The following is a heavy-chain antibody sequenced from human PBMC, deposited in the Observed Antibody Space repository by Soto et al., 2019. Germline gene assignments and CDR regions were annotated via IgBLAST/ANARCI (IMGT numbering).Heavy chain of an antibody. V-gene: IGHV1-18*01. Sequence: QIQLVQSGAEVKKHGASGKVSCKSSGYTFTSYAVTGVRQAPGHGLEWMGWIRAHNDNTNYAQKLQGRLTMTTDTSTSTAYMELRSRRSDDTAVYYGAREDNSAWDGPYLDYWGQGPLVTVSS. CDR1: GYTFTSYA. CDR2: IRAHNDNT. CDR3: AREDNSAWDGPYLDY. J-gene: IGHJ4*02. D-gene: IGHD6-19*01.